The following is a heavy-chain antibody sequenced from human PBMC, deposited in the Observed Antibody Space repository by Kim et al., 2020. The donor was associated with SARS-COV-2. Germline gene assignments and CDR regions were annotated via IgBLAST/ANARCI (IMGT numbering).Heavy chain of an antibody. CDR2: IYYSGST. CDR3: VGCEGVRGGQQLVYSYYYGMDV. CDR1: GGSISSSSYY. J-gene: IGHJ6*02. Sequence: SETLSLTCTVSGGSISSSSYYWGWIRQPPGKGLEWIGSIYYSGSTYYNPSLKSRVTISVDTSKNQFSLKLSSVTAADTAVYYCVGCEGVRGGQQLVYSYYYGMDVWGQGTKVTVSS. D-gene: IGHD6-13*01. V-gene: IGHV4-39*01.